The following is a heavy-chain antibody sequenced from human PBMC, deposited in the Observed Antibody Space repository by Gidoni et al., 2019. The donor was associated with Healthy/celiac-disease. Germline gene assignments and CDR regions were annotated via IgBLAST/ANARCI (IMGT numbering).Heavy chain of an antibody. D-gene: IGHD2-2*01. J-gene: IGHJ5*02. Sequence: QVQLPESGPGLVKPSQTLSLTCTVSGCSISSGGYYWSWIRQHPGKGLEWIGYIYYSGSTDYNPALKSRVTISVDTSKNQFSLKLSSVTAADTAVYYCARVSPGYCSSTSCSNNWFDPWGQGTLVTVSS. CDR2: IYYSGST. CDR3: ARVSPGYCSSTSCSNNWFDP. V-gene: IGHV4-31*03. CDR1: GCSISSGGYY.